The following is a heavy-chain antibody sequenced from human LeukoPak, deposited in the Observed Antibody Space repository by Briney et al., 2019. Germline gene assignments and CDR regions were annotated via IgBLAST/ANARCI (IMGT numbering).Heavy chain of an antibody. CDR1: GGSFSGYY. D-gene: IGHD3-16*01. V-gene: IGHV4-34*01. Sequence: PSETLSLTCAVYGGSFSGYYWSWIRQPPGKGLEWIGEINHSGSTNYNPSLKNRVTISVDTSKNQFSLKLSSVTAADTAVYYCARVMDYVWGSFDAFDIWGQGTMVTVSS. J-gene: IGHJ3*02. CDR3: ARVMDYVWGSFDAFDI. CDR2: INHSGST.